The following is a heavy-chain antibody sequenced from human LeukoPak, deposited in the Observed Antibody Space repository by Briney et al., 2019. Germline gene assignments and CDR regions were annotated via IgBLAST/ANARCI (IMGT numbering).Heavy chain of an antibody. Sequence: GGSLRLSCVASGFTFSGYEVNWVRQAPGKGLEWVSCISTSGDSMYYADSVKGRFTISRDNVKNSLFLQMNSLRAEDTAVYYCARGSGFVLDYWGQGTLVTVSS. J-gene: IGHJ4*02. CDR2: ISTSGDSM. V-gene: IGHV3-48*03. D-gene: IGHD1-26*01. CDR3: ARGSGFVLDY. CDR1: GFTFSGYE.